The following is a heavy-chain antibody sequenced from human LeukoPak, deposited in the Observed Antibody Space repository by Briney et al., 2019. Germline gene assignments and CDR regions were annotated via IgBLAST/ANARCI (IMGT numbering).Heavy chain of an antibody. CDR1: GYSFTSYW. D-gene: IGHD1-26*01. J-gene: IGHJ3*02. CDR3: AGTSGSYYSDAFDI. Sequence: GESLKISCKGSGYSFTSYWISWVRQMPGKGLEWMGRIDPSDFYTNYSPSFQGHVTISADKSISTAYLQWSSLKASDTAMYYCAGTSGSYYSDAFDIWGQGTMVTVSS. CDR2: IDPSDFYT. V-gene: IGHV5-10-1*01.